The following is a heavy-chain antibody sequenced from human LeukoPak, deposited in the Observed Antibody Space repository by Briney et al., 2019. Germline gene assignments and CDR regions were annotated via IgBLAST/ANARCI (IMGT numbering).Heavy chain of an antibody. Sequence: ASVKVSCKASGYTFTSYGISWVRQAPGQGLEWMGWISTYNGNTNYAQKFQGRVTMTTDTSTSTAYMELRSLRSDDTAVYYCARQVGATFNFDYWGQGTLVTVSS. V-gene: IGHV1-18*01. J-gene: IGHJ4*02. CDR3: ARQVGATFNFDY. CDR2: ISTYNGNT. CDR1: GYTFTSYG. D-gene: IGHD1-26*01.